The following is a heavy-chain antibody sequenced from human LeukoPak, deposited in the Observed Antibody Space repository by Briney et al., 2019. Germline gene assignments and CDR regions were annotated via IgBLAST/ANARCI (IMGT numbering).Heavy chain of an antibody. CDR2: ISGSGGST. J-gene: IGHJ1*01. V-gene: IGHV3-23*01. CDR1: GFSFSIYA. CDR3: AKEGGWYEYH. Sequence: GGSLRLSCAASGFSFSIYAMTWVRQAPGKGLEWVSGISGSGGSTYYADSVKGRFTISRDNSKNTLYLQMNSLRAEDTAVYYCAKEGGWYEYHWGQGTLVTVSS. D-gene: IGHD6-19*01.